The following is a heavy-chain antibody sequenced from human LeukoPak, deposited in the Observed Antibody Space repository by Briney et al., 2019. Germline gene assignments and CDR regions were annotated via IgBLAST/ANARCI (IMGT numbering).Heavy chain of an antibody. J-gene: IGHJ4*02. CDR3: ARGGPGVLMVYAPTYDFDY. CDR1: GYTFTSYD. CDR2: MNPNSGNT. D-gene: IGHD2-8*01. Sequence: ASVKVSCKASGYTFTSYDINWVRQATGQGLEWMGWMNPNSGNTGYAQKFQGRVTITRNTSISTAYMELSSLRSEDTAVYYCARGGPGVLMVYAPTYDFDYWGQGTLVTVSS. V-gene: IGHV1-8*03.